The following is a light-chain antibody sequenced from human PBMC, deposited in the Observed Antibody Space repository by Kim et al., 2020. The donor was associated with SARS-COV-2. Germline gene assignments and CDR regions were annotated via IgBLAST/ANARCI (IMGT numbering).Light chain of an antibody. CDR3: NSRDSNDNVV. CDR1: SLRTYY. CDR2: GKN. J-gene: IGLJ2*01. V-gene: IGLV3-19*01. Sequence: VALGQTVRITCKGDSLRTYYATWYQQKPGQAPILVIYGKNTRPSGIPDRVSGSTSGNTASLTITGTQAGDEADYYCNSRDSNDNVVFGGGTRLTVL.